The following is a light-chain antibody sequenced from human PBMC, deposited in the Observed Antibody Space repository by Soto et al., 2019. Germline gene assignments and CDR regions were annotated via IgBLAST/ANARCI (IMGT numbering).Light chain of an antibody. CDR1: QNINTW. Sequence: IQMTQSPSTLSASVGYRVTITFRASQNINTWLAWYQQKPGKAPNLLIYKASTLESGVPSRFNGSGSGTEFTLTISSLQPADFATYYCQQYNSYWTFGPGTKVDIK. CDR2: KAS. J-gene: IGKJ1*01. CDR3: QQYNSYWT. V-gene: IGKV1-5*03.